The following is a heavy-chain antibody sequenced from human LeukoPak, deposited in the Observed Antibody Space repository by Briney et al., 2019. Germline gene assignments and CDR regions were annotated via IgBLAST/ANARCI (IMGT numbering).Heavy chain of an antibody. CDR3: AGGRGDLWSGYYSVDY. CDR1: GFTFSSYA. CDR2: ISYDGSDK. V-gene: IGHV3-30*04. J-gene: IGHJ4*02. Sequence: GGSLRLSCAASGFTFSSYAMYWVRQAPGKGLEWVAVISYDGSDKFYADSVKGRFTISRDNAKNSLYLQMNSLRAEDTAVYYCAGGRGDLWSGYYSVDYWGQGTLVTVSS. D-gene: IGHD3-3*01.